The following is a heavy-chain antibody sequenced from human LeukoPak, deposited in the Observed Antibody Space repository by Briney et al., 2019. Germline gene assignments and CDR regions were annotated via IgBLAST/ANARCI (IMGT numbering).Heavy chain of an antibody. Sequence: ASVNVSCKASGYTFTGYYVHWVRQAPGQGLEWMGWINPNSGGTNYAQKFQGRVTMSRDTSISTAYMELSRLRSDDTAVYYCARGLRGSPAFDYWGQGTLVTVSS. CDR2: INPNSGGT. V-gene: IGHV1-2*02. CDR1: GYTFTGYY. J-gene: IGHJ4*02. CDR3: ARGLRGSPAFDY. D-gene: IGHD2-2*01.